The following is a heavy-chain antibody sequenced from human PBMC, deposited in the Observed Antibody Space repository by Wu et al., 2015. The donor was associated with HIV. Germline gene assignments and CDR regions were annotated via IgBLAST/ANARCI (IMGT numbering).Heavy chain of an antibody. CDR1: GGTFSSYA. CDR3: ARASQRITMVRGVTYPPYYYYYYGMDV. D-gene: IGHD3-10*01. J-gene: IGHJ6*02. CDR2: IIPIFGTA. Sequence: QVQLVQSGAEVKKPGSSVKVSCKASGGTFSSYAISWVRQAPGQGLEWMGRIIPIFGTANYAQKFQGRVTITTDESTSTAYMELSSLRSEDTAVYYCARASQRITMVRGVTYPPYYYYYYGMDVWGQGTTVTVSS. V-gene: IGHV1-69*05.